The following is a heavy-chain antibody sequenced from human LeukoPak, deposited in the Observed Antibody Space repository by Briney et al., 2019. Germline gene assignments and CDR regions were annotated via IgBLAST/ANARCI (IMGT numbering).Heavy chain of an antibody. CDR3: ARAVHGDYVGVLDY. J-gene: IGHJ4*02. CDR2: ISSSSSYI. D-gene: IGHD4-17*01. Sequence: GGSLRLSCAASEFTFSSYSMNWVRQAPGKGLEWVSSISSSSSYIYYADSVKGRFTISRDNAKNSLYLQMNSLRAEDTAVFYCARAVHGDYVGVLDYWGQGTLSPSPQ. V-gene: IGHV3-21*01. CDR1: EFTFSSYS.